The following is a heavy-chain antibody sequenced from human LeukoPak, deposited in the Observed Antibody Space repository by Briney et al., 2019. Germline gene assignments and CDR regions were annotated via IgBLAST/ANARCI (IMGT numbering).Heavy chain of an antibody. D-gene: IGHD2-15*01. V-gene: IGHV3-30-3*01. J-gene: IGHJ4*02. Sequence: PGRSLRLSCAASGFTFSSYAMHWVRQAPGKGLEWVAVISYDGSNKYYADSVKGRFTISRDNSKNTLYLQMNSLRAEDTAVYYCARDSRYCSGGSCHWGQGTLVTVSS. CDR1: GFTFSSYA. CDR2: ISYDGSNK. CDR3: ARDSRYCSGGSCH.